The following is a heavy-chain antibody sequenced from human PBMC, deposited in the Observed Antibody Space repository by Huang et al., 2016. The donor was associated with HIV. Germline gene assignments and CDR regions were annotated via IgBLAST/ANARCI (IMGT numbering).Heavy chain of an antibody. J-gene: IGHJ3*02. Sequence: EVQLLESGGGLAQPGGSLRLSCTASGFTFGSYAMNWVRKERGKGREGVSGTTASGGSTYYAKSVKGRFTISRDNSKNTLYLQMNSLRAEDTALYYCAKHLGGRRGFTFIVLFGAFDMWGQGTMVTVSS. CDR3: AKHLGGRRGFTFIVLFGAFDM. D-gene: IGHD3-3*01. V-gene: IGHV3-23*01. CDR1: GFTFGSYA. CDR2: TTASGGST.